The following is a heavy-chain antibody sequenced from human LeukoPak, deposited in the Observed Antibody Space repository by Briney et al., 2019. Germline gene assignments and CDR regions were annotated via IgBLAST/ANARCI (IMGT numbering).Heavy chain of an antibody. Sequence: GGSLRLSCAASGFTFSSYAMSWVRQAPGKGLEWVSTISGSGVSTSYADSVKGRFTISRDNSKSTLYLQMNSLRAEDTAVYYCAKDRGPWLLGTFDYWGQGTLVTVSS. J-gene: IGHJ4*02. CDR3: AKDRGPWLLGTFDY. CDR1: GFTFSSYA. V-gene: IGHV3-23*01. CDR2: ISGSGVST. D-gene: IGHD5-24*01.